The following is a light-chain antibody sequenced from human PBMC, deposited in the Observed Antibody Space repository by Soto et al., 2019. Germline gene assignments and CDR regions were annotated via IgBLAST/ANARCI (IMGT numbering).Light chain of an antibody. V-gene: IGKV3-11*01. CDR3: QQRSNWPL. Sequence: EIVLAQSPATLSLSPGERATLACRASQSVSTYLGRYQQKPGQAPRLLIYDASNRATGIPARFSGSGSGTDFTLTISSLEPEDFAVYYCQQRSNWPLFGPGTKVDIK. J-gene: IGKJ3*01. CDR1: QSVSTY. CDR2: DAS.